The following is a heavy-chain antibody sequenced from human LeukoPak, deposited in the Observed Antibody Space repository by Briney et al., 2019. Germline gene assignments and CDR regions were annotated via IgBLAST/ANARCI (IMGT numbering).Heavy chain of an antibody. J-gene: IGHJ4*02. D-gene: IGHD6-6*01. CDR3: TTELSSVSSKFQ. V-gene: IGHV3-30-3*01. CDR2: ISYDGSNK. CDR1: GFTFSSYA. Sequence: GRSLRLSCAASGFTFSSYAMHWVRQAPGKGLEWVAVISYDGSNKYYADSVKGRFTISRDNSKNTLYLQMNSLKTEDTAVYYCTTELSSVSSKFQWGQGTLVTVSS.